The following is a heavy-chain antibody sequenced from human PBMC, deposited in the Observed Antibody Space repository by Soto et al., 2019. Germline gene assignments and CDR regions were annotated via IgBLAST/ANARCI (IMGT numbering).Heavy chain of an antibody. D-gene: IGHD5-12*01. CDR3: VRDSGYDDAFDI. CDR1: GYTFTSYD. Sequence: ASVKVSCKASGYTFTSYDINWVRQATGQGLEWMGWMNPNSGNTGYAQKFQGRVTMTSNISISSAYMELSSLRSEDTAVYYCVRDSGYDDAFDIWGQGTMVTVSS. J-gene: IGHJ3*02. V-gene: IGHV1-8*01. CDR2: MNPNSGNT.